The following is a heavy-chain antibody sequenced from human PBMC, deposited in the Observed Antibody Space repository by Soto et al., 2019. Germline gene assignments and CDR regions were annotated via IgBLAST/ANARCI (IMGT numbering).Heavy chain of an antibody. CDR2: ISGTGSST. V-gene: IGHV3-23*01. CDR3: AKVRPSLGGTGRGAMDV. CDR1: VFTFSTFA. J-gene: IGHJ6*02. D-gene: IGHD3-16*01. Sequence: GGSLRLCCAASVFTFSTFAMSWVRQAPGKGLEWVSAISGTGSSTYYANSMEGRFTVSRDNSNDTLYLQMTSLRADDTAVYYCAKVRPSLGGTGRGAMDVWGQGTTVTVSS.